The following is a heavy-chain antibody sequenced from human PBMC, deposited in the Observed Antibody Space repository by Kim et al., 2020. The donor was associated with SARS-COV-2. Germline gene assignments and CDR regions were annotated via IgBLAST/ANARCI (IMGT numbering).Heavy chain of an antibody. Sequence: GGSLRLSCAASGFTFSSYGMHWVRQAPGKGLEWVAVISYDGSNKYYADSVKGRFTISRDNSKNTLYLQMNSLRAEDTAVYYCAKASHQRYSSGWYGFDYWGQGTLVTVSS. D-gene: IGHD6-19*01. V-gene: IGHV3-30*18. CDR3: AKASHQRYSSGWYGFDY. CDR1: GFTFSSYG. J-gene: IGHJ4*02. CDR2: ISYDGSNK.